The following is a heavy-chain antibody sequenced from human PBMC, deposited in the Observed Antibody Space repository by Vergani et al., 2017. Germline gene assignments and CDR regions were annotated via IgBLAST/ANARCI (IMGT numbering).Heavy chain of an antibody. D-gene: IGHD6-13*01. CDR3: ARDSSSSWYEGWENYMDV. J-gene: IGHJ6*03. Sequence: QVQLQESGPGLVKPSQTLSLTCTVSGGSISSGSYYWSWIRQPAGKGLEWIGRIYTRGSTNYNPSLKSRGTMSVDTSTNQFSLKLSSVTAADTAVYYCARDSSSSWYEGWENYMDVWGKGTTVTVSS. V-gene: IGHV4-61*02. CDR2: IYTRGST. CDR1: GGSISSGSYY.